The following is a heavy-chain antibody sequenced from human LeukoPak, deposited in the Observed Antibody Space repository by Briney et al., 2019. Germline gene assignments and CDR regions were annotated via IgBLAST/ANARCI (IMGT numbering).Heavy chain of an antibody. CDR1: GGSFSGYY. Sequence: SETLSLTCAVYGGSFSGYYWSWIRQPPGKELEWSGSIHYSGSTSYNPSLKSRVTISGDTSKNQFSLNLSSVTAADTAVYYCARDGKRALMISPRGARPYYFDYWGQGTLVSVSS. V-gene: IGHV4-34*01. J-gene: IGHJ4*02. CDR3: ARDGKRALMISPRGARPYYFDY. D-gene: IGHD3-10*01. CDR2: IHYSGST.